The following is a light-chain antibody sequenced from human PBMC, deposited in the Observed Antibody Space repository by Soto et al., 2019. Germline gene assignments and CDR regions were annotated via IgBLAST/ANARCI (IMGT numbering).Light chain of an antibody. J-gene: IGKJ3*01. CDR1: QSVSSSY. V-gene: IGKV3-20*01. CDR3: QQYGNSPVFT. CDR2: ATS. Sequence: EIVLTQSPGTLSLSPGERATLSCRASQSVSSSYLAWYQQKPGQAPRLLIYATSPRATGIPDRFSGSGSGADFTLTISRLEPEDFAVYYCQQYGNSPVFTFGPGTKVDIK.